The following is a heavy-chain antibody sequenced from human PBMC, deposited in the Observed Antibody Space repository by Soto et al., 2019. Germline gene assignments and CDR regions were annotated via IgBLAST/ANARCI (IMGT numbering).Heavy chain of an antibody. CDR3: ARGGSTSWLRALDL. J-gene: IGHJ5*02. D-gene: IGHD6-13*01. V-gene: IGHV3-74*01. CDR2: IDFDGRST. Sequence: EVQLVESGGGLVQPGGSLRLSCAVSGFTFSNYYMQWVRQGPGKGLVYVARIDFDGRSTVHADSVKGRFTISRDNAKNPLYLQMNSRGAEDTGVYYCARGGSTSWLRALDLWGQGTLVTVSS. CDR1: GFTFSNYY.